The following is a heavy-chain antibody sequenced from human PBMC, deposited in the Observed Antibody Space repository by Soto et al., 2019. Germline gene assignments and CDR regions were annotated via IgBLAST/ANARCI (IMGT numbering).Heavy chain of an antibody. V-gene: IGHV1-69*13. CDR3: ARDVDDSSGYYYRYFQH. D-gene: IGHD3-22*01. CDR2: IIPIFGTA. J-gene: IGHJ1*01. CDR1: GGTFSSYA. Sequence: ASVKVSCKASGGTFSSYAISWVRQAPGQGLEWMGGIIPIFGTANYAQKFQGRVTITADESTSTAYMELSSLRSEDTAVYYCARDVDDSSGYYYRYFQHWGQGTLVTVS.